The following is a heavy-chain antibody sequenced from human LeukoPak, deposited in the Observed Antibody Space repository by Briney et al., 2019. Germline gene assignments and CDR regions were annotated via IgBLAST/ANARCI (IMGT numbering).Heavy chain of an antibody. Sequence: PSETLSLTCTVSRGSISSAGYYWSWIRQPAGKGLEWIGRVYTSGRTNYIPSLKSRVTISLDTSNKQFSLKLSSVTAADTAVYYCARVVGSSWYYFDYWGQGTLVTVSS. CDR1: RGSISSAGYY. CDR2: VYTSGRT. D-gene: IGHD6-13*01. V-gene: IGHV4-61*02. CDR3: ARVVGSSWYYFDY. J-gene: IGHJ4*02.